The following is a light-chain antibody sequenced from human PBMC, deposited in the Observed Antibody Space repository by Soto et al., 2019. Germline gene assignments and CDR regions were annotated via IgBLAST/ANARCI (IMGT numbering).Light chain of an antibody. Sequence: EIVLTQSPATLSLSPGERATLSCRASQSVSGSLAWYQQKPGQSPRLLIYDVSNRATGIPARFSGSGSGADFTLTISSLEPDDYAVYYCQQRYNWPRTFVHGTKV. CDR1: QSVSGS. CDR2: DVS. V-gene: IGKV3-11*01. CDR3: QQRYNWPRT. J-gene: IGKJ1*01.